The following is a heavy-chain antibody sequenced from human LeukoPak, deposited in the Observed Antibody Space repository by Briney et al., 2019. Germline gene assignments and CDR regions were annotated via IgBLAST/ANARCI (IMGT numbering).Heavy chain of an antibody. Sequence: PGGSLRLSCATSGFSFSNYWMGWVRQAPGKGLEWVANINQDGSEEYYVDSVKGRFTISRDNAKNSVYLQMNSLRAEDTAVYYCARPYDSNRDHSGYGYWGRGTLVTVSS. CDR3: ARPYDSNRDHSGYGY. D-gene: IGHD5-12*01. J-gene: IGHJ4*02. CDR2: INQDGSEE. CDR1: GFSFSNYW. V-gene: IGHV3-7*02.